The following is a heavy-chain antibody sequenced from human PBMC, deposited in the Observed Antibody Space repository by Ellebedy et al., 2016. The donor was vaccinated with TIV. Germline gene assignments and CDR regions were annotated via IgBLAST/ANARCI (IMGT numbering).Heavy chain of an antibody. D-gene: IGHD4-17*01. J-gene: IGHJ4*02. CDR1: GGSFSGYY. Sequence: MPSETLSLTCAVYGGSFSGYYWTWIRQPPGKGLEWIGEINHRGSTTYNPSLKSRVTISVDTSRNRFSLKLSSVTAADTAVYYCARSTTVTTASYEYWGQGTLVTVSS. CDR3: ARSTTVTTASYEY. CDR2: INHRGST. V-gene: IGHV4-34*01.